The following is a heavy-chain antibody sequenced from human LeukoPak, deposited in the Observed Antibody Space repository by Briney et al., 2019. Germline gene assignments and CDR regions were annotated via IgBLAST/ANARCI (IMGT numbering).Heavy chain of an antibody. CDR2: INHSGST. V-gene: IGHV4-34*01. D-gene: IGHD3-3*01. CDR1: GGSFSGYY. CDR3: ASGGVVIRHRLGY. Sequence: PSETLSLTCAVYGGSFSGYYWSWIRQPPGKGLEWIGEINHSGSTNYNPSLKSRVTISVDTSKNQSSLKLSSVTAADTAVYYCASGGVVIRHRLGYWGQGTLVTVSS. J-gene: IGHJ4*02.